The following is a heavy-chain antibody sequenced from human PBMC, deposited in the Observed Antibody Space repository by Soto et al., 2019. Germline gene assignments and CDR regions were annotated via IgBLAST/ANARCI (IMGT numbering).Heavy chain of an antibody. CDR3: ARNIAAAGTFGALDI. D-gene: IGHD6-13*01. CDR1: GFTFSAYY. V-gene: IGHV3-11*04. J-gene: IGHJ3*02. Sequence: GRDLRLSCAASGFTFSAYYMRWCRQAPGKGLEWVSYISSSGSTIYYADYVKGRFTISRVNAKNSRYLQMNSLRAEDTAVYYCARNIAAAGTFGALDIWGKGTMITFSS. CDR2: ISSSGSTI.